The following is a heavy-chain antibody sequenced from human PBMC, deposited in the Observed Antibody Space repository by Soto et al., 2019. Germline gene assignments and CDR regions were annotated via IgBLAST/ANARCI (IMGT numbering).Heavy chain of an antibody. J-gene: IGHJ4*02. CDR1: GYTFSSYG. D-gene: IGHD3-22*01. CDR3: ASEYYDNRDYSPFDY. Sequence: ALVKVSCKGSGYTFSSYGSSWVRQEKGQGLEWMGWISAYNGNTNYAQKLQGRVIMTTDTSTRTAYMELRSLRSDDTAVYYCASEYYDNRDYSPFDYWGQRTLVTVSS. V-gene: IGHV1-18*01. CDR2: ISAYNGNT.